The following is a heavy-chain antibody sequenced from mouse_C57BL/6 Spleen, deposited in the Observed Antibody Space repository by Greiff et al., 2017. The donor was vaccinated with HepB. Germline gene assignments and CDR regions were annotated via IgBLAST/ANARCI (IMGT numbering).Heavy chain of an antibody. CDR1: GFTFSSYA. CDR3: ARDPFITPVAYFDH. V-gene: IGHV5-4*01. CDR2: ISDGGSYT. Sequence: EVMLVESGGCLVQPGGSLRLSYAASGFTFSSYAMSWVRQTPEKRLEWVATISDGGSYTYYPDNVKGRFTISRDNAKNNLYLQMSPMKSEDTAMYYCARDPFITPVAYFDHWCQVTTPIVSP. J-gene: IGHJ2*01. D-gene: IGHD1-1*01.